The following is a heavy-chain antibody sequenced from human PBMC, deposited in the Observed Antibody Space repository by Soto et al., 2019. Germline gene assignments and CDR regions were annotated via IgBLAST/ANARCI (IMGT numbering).Heavy chain of an antibody. Sequence: SLRLSCAASGFTFSIYAMHWVRQAPGKGLEYVSAISYDGTITYYADSVKGRFTISRDDSKNTVYLQMNSLRAEDMAVYYCAKDGLNYYGMDVWGQGTTVTVSS. V-gene: IGHV3-64*02. CDR3: AKDGLNYYGMDV. CDR1: GFTFSIYA. J-gene: IGHJ6*02. CDR2: ISYDGTIT.